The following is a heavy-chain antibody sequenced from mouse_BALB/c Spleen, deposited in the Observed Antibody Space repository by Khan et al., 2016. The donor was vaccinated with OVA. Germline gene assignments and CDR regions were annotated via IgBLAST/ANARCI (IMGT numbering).Heavy chain of an antibody. D-gene: IGHD6-1*01. CDR2: IHPGGGYT. J-gene: IGHJ2*01. V-gene: IGHV1-63*02. CDR1: GFTFTNYW. Sequence: QVQLQQSRSELVRPGTSVKMSCKAVGFTFTNYWIGWVKQRPGHGLEWIGDIHPGGGYTDYNEKFKVKTTLTADAFSSTAYMQLSSLKSEDSAVYFCAREEPLYYFDYWGQGTTLTVSS. CDR3: AREEPLYYFDY.